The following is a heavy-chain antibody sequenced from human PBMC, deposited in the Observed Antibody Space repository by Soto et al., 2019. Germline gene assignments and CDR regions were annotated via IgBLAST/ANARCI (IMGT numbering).Heavy chain of an antibody. J-gene: IGHJ3*02. CDR2: IYYSGST. CDR3: ARAGYGGNYDAFDI. Sequence: SETLSLTCTVSGGSISSYYWIWIRQPPGKGLEWIGYIYYSGSTNYNPSLKSRVTISVDTSKNQFSLKLSSVTAADTAVYYCARAGYGGNYDAFDIWGQGTMVTVSS. D-gene: IGHD4-17*01. CDR1: GGSISSYY. V-gene: IGHV4-59*01.